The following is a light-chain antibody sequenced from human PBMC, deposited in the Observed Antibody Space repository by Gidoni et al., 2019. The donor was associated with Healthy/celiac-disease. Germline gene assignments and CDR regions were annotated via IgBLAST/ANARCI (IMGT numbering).Light chain of an antibody. J-gene: IGLJ2*01. V-gene: IGLV3-1*01. Sequence: SSELTQPPSVAVSPGQTASITCSGDKLGDKYACWYQQKPGQSPVLVIYQASKRPSGIPERFSGSNSGNTATLTISVTQSMHAADYYCQAWDSSLVVFGGGTKLTVL. CDR2: QAS. CDR1: KLGDKY. CDR3: QAWDSSLVV.